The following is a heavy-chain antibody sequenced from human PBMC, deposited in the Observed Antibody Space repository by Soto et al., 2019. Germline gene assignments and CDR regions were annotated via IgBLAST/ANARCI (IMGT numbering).Heavy chain of an antibody. D-gene: IGHD2-15*01. Sequence: GASVKVSCKASGYTFTGYYMHWVRQAPGQGLEWMGWINPNSGGTNYAQKFQGRVTMTRDTSISTAYMELSRLRSDETAVYYCATLHCSGGSCYSCPDAFDIWGKGT. CDR1: GYTFTGYY. J-gene: IGHJ3*02. CDR3: ATLHCSGGSCYSCPDAFDI. V-gene: IGHV1-2*02. CDR2: INPNSGGT.